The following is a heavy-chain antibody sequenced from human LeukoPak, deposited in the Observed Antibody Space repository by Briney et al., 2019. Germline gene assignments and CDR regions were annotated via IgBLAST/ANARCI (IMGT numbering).Heavy chain of an antibody. CDR3: ARDPAGYYDFWSGYYGWFDP. CDR2: ISSSSSYI. J-gene: IGHJ5*02. D-gene: IGHD3-3*01. V-gene: IGHV3-21*01. CDR1: GFTFSSYS. Sequence: GGSLRLSCAASGFTFSSYSMNWVRQAPGKGLEWVSSISSSSSYIYYADSVKGRFTISRDNAKNSLYLQMNSLRDEDTAVYYCARDPAGYYDFWSGYYGWFDPWGQGTLVTVSS.